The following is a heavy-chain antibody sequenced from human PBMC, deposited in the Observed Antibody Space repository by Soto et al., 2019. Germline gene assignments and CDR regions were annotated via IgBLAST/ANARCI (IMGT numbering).Heavy chain of an antibody. Sequence: GGSLRLSCAASGFTFSSYAMHWVRQAPGKGLEWMAVISYDGSNKYYADSVKGRFTISRDNSKNTLYLQMNSLRAEDTAVYYCASPSSITSYFDYWGQGTLVTVSS. D-gene: IGHD1-20*01. J-gene: IGHJ4*02. CDR3: ASPSSITSYFDY. CDR1: GFTFSSYA. V-gene: IGHV3-30*04. CDR2: ISYDGSNK.